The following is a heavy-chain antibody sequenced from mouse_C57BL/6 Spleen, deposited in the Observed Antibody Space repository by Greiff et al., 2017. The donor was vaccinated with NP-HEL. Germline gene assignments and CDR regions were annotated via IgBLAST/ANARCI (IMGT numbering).Heavy chain of an antibody. CDR3: ARNWDEYYFDY. CDR1: GYAFSSSW. D-gene: IGHD4-1*01. Sequence: QVQLQQSGPELVKPGASVKISCKASGYAFSSSWMNWVKQRPGKGLEWIGRIYPGDGDTNYNGKFKGKATLTADKSSSTAYMQLSSLTSEDSAVYFCARNWDEYYFDYWGQGTTLTVSS. V-gene: IGHV1-82*01. J-gene: IGHJ2*01. CDR2: IYPGDGDT.